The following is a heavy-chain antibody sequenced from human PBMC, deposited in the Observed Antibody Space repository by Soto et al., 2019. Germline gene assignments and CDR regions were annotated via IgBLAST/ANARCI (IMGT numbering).Heavy chain of an antibody. Sequence: EVQLLESGGGLIQPGGSLRLYCAASGFTFSNYAMTWVRQAPGKGLEWVSGISVSGGSTYYAGSVKGQFTISRDNSKNLLYLQMNSRRAENTAVYYCAKDFIGTSADSFDIWGQGTVVTVSS. CDR1: GFTFSNYA. D-gene: IGHD1-26*01. J-gene: IGHJ3*02. CDR2: ISVSGGST. CDR3: AKDFIGTSADSFDI. V-gene: IGHV3-23*01.